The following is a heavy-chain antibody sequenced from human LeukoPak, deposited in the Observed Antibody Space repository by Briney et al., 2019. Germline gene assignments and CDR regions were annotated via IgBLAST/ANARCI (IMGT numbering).Heavy chain of an antibody. CDR3: ARDWSGMIVVVNPYYFDY. Sequence: SVKVSCKASGGTFSSYAISWVRQAPGQGLEWMGRIIPILGIANYAQKFQGRVTITADKSTSTAYMELSSLRSEDTAVCYCARDWSGMIVVVNPYYFDYWGQGTLVTVSS. CDR1: GGTFSSYA. J-gene: IGHJ4*02. V-gene: IGHV1-69*04. CDR2: IIPILGIA. D-gene: IGHD3-22*01.